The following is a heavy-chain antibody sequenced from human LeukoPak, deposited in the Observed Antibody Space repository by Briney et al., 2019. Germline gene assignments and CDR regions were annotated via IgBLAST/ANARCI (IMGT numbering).Heavy chain of an antibody. CDR2: IYYSGST. D-gene: IGHD3-3*01. J-gene: IGHJ3*02. V-gene: IGHV4-39*01. CDR1: GGSISSSSYY. CDR3: ASQSFWSGYYTDFGAFDI. Sequence: SETLSLTCTVSGGSISSSSYYWGWIRQPPGKGPEWIGSIYYSGSTYYNPSLKSRVTISVDTSKNQFSLKLSSVTAADTAVYYCASQSFWSGYYTDFGAFDIWGQGTMVTVSS.